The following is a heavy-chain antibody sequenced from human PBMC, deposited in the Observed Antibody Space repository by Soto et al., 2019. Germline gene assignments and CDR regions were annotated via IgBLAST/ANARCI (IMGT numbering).Heavy chain of an antibody. Sequence: SETLSLTCTVSGGSISSSSYYWGWIRQPPGKGLEWIGSIYYSGSTYYNPSLKSRVTISVDTSKNQFSLKLSSVTAADTAVYYCAVIWFGELNYFDYWGQGTLVTVSS. V-gene: IGHV4-39*01. CDR2: IYYSGST. D-gene: IGHD3-10*01. J-gene: IGHJ4*02. CDR1: GGSISSSSYY. CDR3: AVIWFGELNYFDY.